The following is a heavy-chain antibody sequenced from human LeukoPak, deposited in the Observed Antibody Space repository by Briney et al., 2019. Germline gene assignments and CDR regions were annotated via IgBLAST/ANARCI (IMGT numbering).Heavy chain of an antibody. CDR3: ARDTVFGSGYDSYDY. J-gene: IGHJ4*02. D-gene: IGHD5-12*01. Sequence: PSQTLSLTCTVSGASISSADYYWSWIRQHPGKGLEWIGYISFSGKTHYDPSLNSRFTISRDTSKNQFSLQLNSVTPEDTAVYYCARDTVFGSGYDSYDYWGQGTLVTVSS. CDR2: ISFSGKT. CDR1: GASISSADYY. V-gene: IGHV4-31*03.